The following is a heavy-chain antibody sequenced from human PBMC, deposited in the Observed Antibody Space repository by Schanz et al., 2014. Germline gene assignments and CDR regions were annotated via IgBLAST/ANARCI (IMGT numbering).Heavy chain of an antibody. CDR3: ARALFGSGHGDV. CDR1: GGTFTSYA. CDR2: ISAYNGNT. D-gene: IGHD3-10*01. J-gene: IGHJ6*02. V-gene: IGHV1-18*01. Sequence: QVQLVQSGSEVRKPGSSVRVSCKASGGTFTSYAFSWVRQAPGQGLEWMGWISAYNGNTNYAQKLQGRVTMTTDTSTSTAYMELSRLKSDDTAVYYCARALFGSGHGDVWGQGTTVTVSS.